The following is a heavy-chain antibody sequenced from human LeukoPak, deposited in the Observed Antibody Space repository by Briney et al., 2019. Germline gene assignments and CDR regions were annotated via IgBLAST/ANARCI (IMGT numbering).Heavy chain of an antibody. Sequence: PSETLSLTCTVSGGSMRSSNFYWGWIRQPPGKGLEWIGEINHSGSTNYNPSLKSRVTISVDTSKNQFSLKLSSVTAADTAVYYCARESIAPDYWGQGTLVTVSS. D-gene: IGHD6-13*01. CDR3: ARESIAPDY. CDR2: INHSGST. CDR1: GGSMRSSNFY. J-gene: IGHJ4*02. V-gene: IGHV4-39*07.